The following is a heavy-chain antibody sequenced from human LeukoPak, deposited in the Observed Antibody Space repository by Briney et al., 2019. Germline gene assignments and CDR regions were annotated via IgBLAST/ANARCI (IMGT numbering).Heavy chain of an antibody. CDR1: GYTFTGYY. CDR2: ISAYNGNT. CDR3: ARDYSYGYYDY. V-gene: IGHV1-18*04. Sequence: GASVKVSCKASGYTFTGYYMHWVRQAPGQGLEWMRWISAYNGNTNYAQKLQGRVTMTTDTSTSTAYMELRSLRSDDTAVYYCARDYSYGYYDYWGQGTLVTVSS. J-gene: IGHJ4*02. D-gene: IGHD5-18*01.